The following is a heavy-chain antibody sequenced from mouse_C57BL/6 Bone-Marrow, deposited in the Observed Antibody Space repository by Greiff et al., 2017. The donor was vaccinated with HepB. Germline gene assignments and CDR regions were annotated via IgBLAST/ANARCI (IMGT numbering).Heavy chain of an antibody. CDR1: GFTFSDYG. D-gene: IGHD2-4*01. J-gene: IGHJ3*01. Sequence: EVHLVESGGGLVKPGGSLKLSCAASGFTFSDYGMHWVRQAPEKGLEWVAYISSGSSTIYYADTVKGRFTISRDNAKNTLFLQMTSLRSEDTAMYYCARNLYEYDPWFAYWGQGTLVTVSA. CDR2: ISSGSSTI. CDR3: ARNLYEYDPWFAY. V-gene: IGHV5-17*01.